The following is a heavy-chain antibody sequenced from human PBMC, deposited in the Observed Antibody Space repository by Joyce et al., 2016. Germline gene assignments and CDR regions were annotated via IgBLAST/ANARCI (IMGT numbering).Heavy chain of an antibody. J-gene: IGHJ4*02. CDR1: GFTFSNYE. CDR3: AKTGRGGGDYHYLDF. CDR2: ISYEGNRI. D-gene: IGHD4-17*01. Sequence: QVQLVESGGGVVQPGRSLRLSCAASGFTFSNYEMDWVRQAPVKGLEWVAFISYEGNRIHYADSVKGRFTISRDNSKNTLYLQRNSLRTEDTAVFYCAKTGRGGGDYHYLDFWGQGTLVTVSS. V-gene: IGHV3-30*18.